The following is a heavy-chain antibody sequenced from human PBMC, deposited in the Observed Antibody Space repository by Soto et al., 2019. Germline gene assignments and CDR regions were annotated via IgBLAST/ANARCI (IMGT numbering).Heavy chain of an antibody. CDR2: IHYSGST. D-gene: IGHD3-22*01. CDR3: ASQQYYDSSGRYVVY. J-gene: IGHJ4*02. Sequence: SETLSLTCTVSGGSISSNIYYRGWIRQPPGKGLEWIGNIHYSGSTYYDSSLQSRVTISIDTSKNQFSLKLSSVTATDTAVYYCASQQYYDSSGRYVVYWDQGPLVTVSS. V-gene: IGHV4-39*01. CDR1: GGSISSNIYY.